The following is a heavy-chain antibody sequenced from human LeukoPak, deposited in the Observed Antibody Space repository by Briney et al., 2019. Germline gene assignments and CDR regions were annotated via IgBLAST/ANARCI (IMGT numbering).Heavy chain of an antibody. CDR2: IYYSGST. CDR1: GGSISSYY. Sequence: PSETLSLTCTVSGGSISSYYWSWIRQPPGKGLEWIGYIYYSGSTNYNPSLKSRVTISVGTSKNQFSLKLSSVTAADTAVYYCARNANYYYDSSGYLPFDYWGQGTLVTVSS. J-gene: IGHJ4*02. CDR3: ARNANYYYDSSGYLPFDY. V-gene: IGHV4-59*08. D-gene: IGHD3-22*01.